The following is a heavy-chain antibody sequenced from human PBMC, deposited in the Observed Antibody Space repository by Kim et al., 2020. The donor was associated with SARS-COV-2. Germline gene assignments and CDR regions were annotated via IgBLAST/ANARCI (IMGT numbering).Heavy chain of an antibody. D-gene: IGHD2-21*02. CDR3: AKDRSYCGGDCPSTYFDY. V-gene: IGHV3-23*01. Sequence: GGSLRLSCAASGFTFSSYAMSWVRQAPGKGLEWVSAISGSGGSTYYADSVKGRFTISRDNSKNTLYLQMNSLRAEDTAVYYCAKDRSYCGGDCPSTYFDYWGQGTLVTVSS. J-gene: IGHJ4*02. CDR2: ISGSGGST. CDR1: GFTFSSYA.